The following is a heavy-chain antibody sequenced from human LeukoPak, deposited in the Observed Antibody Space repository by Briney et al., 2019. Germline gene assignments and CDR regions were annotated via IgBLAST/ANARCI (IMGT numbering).Heavy chain of an antibody. CDR1: GYTFTSYG. V-gene: IGHV1-3*01. CDR2: INAGNGNT. J-gene: IGHJ4*02. D-gene: IGHD2-15*01. CDR3: ARSRVPAGKYCSGGSCYGGFDY. Sequence: ASVKVSCRASGYTFTSYGISWVRQAPGQRLEWMGWINAGNGNTKYSQKFQGRVTITRDTSASTAYMELSSLRSEDTAAYYCARSRVPAGKYCSGGSCYGGFDYWGQGTLVTVSS.